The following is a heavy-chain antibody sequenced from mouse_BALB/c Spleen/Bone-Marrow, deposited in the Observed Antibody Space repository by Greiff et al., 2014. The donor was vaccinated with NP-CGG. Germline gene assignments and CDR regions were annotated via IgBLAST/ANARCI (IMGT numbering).Heavy chain of an antibody. CDR2: IDPSTGYT. Sequence: VMLVESGAELAKPGASVKMSCKASGYTFTSYWMHWIKQRPGQGLEWIGFIDPSTGYTEYNQNFKDKATLTADTSSTTAYMQLSSLTSADSAVYYCELRPYWFFDVWGAGTTVTVSS. D-gene: IGHD1-1*01. CDR3: ELRPYWFFDV. V-gene: IGHV1-7*01. J-gene: IGHJ1*01. CDR1: GYTFTSYW.